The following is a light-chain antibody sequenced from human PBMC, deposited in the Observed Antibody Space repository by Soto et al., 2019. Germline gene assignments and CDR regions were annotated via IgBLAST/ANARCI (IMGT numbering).Light chain of an antibody. J-gene: IGLJ2*01. CDR3: SSYTSSSTLVV. CDR1: SRDVGGYNF. Sequence: QSVLTQPASVSGSPGQSITISCTGTSRDVGGYNFVSWYQQHPGKAPKLMIYDVSNRPSGVSNRFSGSKSGNTASLTISGLPAEYEADYYCSSYTSSSTLVVFGGGTKVTVL. V-gene: IGLV2-14*01. CDR2: DVS.